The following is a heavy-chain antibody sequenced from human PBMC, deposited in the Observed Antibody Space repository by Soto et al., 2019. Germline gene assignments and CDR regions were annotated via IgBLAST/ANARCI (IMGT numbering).Heavy chain of an antibody. V-gene: IGHV1-18*01. CDR2: ISAYNGNT. CDR1: CYTCTTYF. CDR3: ARDANGYSTGWKWLEH. D-gene: IGHD6-19*01. Sequence: ASVKVSFKASCYTCTTYFITVWRQSPLQGLELMGFISAYNGNTNYAQKLQGRVTMTTDTSTSTAYMALRSLRSDDTAVYYCARDANGYSTGWKWLEHWGQGTMVNVS. J-gene: IGHJ5*02.